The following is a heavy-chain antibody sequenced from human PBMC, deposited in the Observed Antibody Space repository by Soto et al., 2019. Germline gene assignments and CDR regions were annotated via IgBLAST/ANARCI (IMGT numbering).Heavy chain of an antibody. CDR2: INPNSGGT. CDR1: GYTFTGYY. Sequence: ASVKVSCKASGYTFTGYYMHWVRQDPGQGLEWMGWINPNSGGTNYAQKFQGWVTMTRDTSISTAYMELSRLRSDDTAVYYCARERTGYYFDYWGQGTLVTVSS. CDR3: ARERTGYYFDY. D-gene: IGHD1-1*01. J-gene: IGHJ4*02. V-gene: IGHV1-2*04.